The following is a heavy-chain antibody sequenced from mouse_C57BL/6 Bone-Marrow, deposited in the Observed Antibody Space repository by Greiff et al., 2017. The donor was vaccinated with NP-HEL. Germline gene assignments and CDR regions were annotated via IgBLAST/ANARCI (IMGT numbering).Heavy chain of an antibody. Sequence: QVQLKESGPELVKPGASVKISCKASGYAFSSSWMNWVKQRPGKGLEWIGRIYPGDGDTNYNGKFKGKATLTADKSSSTAYMQLSSLTSEDSAVYFCAKVRYYYGSSWAMDYWGQGTSVTVSS. CDR3: AKVRYYYGSSWAMDY. CDR2: IYPGDGDT. V-gene: IGHV1-82*01. CDR1: GYAFSSSW. J-gene: IGHJ4*01. D-gene: IGHD1-1*01.